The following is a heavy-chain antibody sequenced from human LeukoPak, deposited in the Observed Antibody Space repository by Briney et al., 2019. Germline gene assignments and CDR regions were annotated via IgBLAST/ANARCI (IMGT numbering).Heavy chain of an antibody. Sequence: ASVKVSCKASGYSFSRYGISWVRQAPGQGLEWMGWISTYNGNTNYVEKLQGRVTFTTDRSTSTAFMELRSLRSDDTAVYYCARDNSPILLEPAPIKVDGWFDPWGQGTLVTVSS. D-gene: IGHD2-2*02. V-gene: IGHV1-18*01. J-gene: IGHJ5*02. CDR3: ARDNSPILLEPAPIKVDGWFDP. CDR2: ISTYNGNT. CDR1: GYSFSRYG.